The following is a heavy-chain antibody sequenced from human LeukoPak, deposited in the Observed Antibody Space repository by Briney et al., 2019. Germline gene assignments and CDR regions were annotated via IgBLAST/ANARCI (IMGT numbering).Heavy chain of an antibody. Sequence: SGGSLRLSCAASGFTFSSYSMNWVRQAPGKGLEWVSYISSSSSTIYYADSVKGRFTISRDNAKNSLYLQVNSLRAEDTAVYYCAREEMGGTTRSGALTWGQGTLVTVSS. CDR3: AREEMGGTTRSGALT. CDR1: GFTFSSYS. V-gene: IGHV3-48*04. J-gene: IGHJ5*02. D-gene: IGHD1-14*01. CDR2: ISSSSSTI.